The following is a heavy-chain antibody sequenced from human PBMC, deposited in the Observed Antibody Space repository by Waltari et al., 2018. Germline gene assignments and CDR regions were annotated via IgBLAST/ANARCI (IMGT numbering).Heavy chain of an antibody. CDR3: ARRKDDYRVWLAYYFDY. J-gene: IGHJ4*02. Sequence: EVQLVESGGGLVQPGVSLRLSCAASGFTFSSYWMSWVRQAPGKGLEWVANIKQDGSEKYYVDSVKGRFTISRDNAKNSLYLQMNSLRAEDTAVYYCARRKDDYRVWLAYYFDYWGQGTLVTVSS. V-gene: IGHV3-7*01. CDR2: IKQDGSEK. D-gene: IGHD4-4*01. CDR1: GFTFSSYW.